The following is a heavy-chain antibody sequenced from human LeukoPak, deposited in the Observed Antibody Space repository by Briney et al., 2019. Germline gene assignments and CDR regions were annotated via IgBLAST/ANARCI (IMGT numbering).Heavy chain of an antibody. D-gene: IGHD1-26*01. J-gene: IGHJ5*02. CDR3: AKHSGSYYGWFDP. CDR1: GGSISSYY. V-gene: IGHV4-59*01. Sequence: PSETLSLTCTVSGGSISSYYWSWIRQPPGKGLEWIGYIYYSGSTNYNPSLKGRVTISVDTSKNQFSLKLSSVTAADTAVYYCAKHSGSYYGWFDPWGQGTLVTVSS. CDR2: IYYSGST.